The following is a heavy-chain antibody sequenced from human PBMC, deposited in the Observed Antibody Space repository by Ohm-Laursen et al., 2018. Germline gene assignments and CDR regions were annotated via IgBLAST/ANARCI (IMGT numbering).Heavy chain of an antibody. D-gene: IGHD1-26*01. V-gene: IGHV6-1*01. Sequence: SETLSLTCAISGDSVSSNSVAWNWIRHSPSRGLEWLGRTYYRSKWSSDSAISVKSRLSVNADTSKNQFSLQLNSVTPEDTAVYYCARAVGRAFDIWGQGTMVTVSS. J-gene: IGHJ3*02. CDR2: TYYRSKWSS. CDR3: ARAVGRAFDI. CDR1: GDSVSSNSVA.